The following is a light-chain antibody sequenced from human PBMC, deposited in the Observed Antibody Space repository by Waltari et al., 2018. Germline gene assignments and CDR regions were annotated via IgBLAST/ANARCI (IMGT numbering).Light chain of an antibody. CDR1: QTIGHY. CDR3: QQSYTTLIN. V-gene: IGKV1-39*01. CDR2: AAS. Sequence: DIQMTQSPSSLSTSVGDRVTITCRASQTIGHYLNWYQQKAGAAPKLLISAASTLQPGVPSRFSGSGSGTDFALTISSLQPEDFATYYCQQSYTTLINFGQGTRLEIK. J-gene: IGKJ5*01.